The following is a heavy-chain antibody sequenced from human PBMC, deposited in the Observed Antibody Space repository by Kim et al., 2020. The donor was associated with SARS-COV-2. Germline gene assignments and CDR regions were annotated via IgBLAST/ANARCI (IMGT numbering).Heavy chain of an antibody. J-gene: IGHJ4*02. CDR3: ARSGGYGVLDY. CDR2: ISSGGTTI. V-gene: IGHV3-11*01. CDR1: GFTFSDYY. D-gene: IGHD5-12*01. Sequence: GGSLRLSCAASGFTFSDYYMTWIRQAPGKGLEWVSHISSGGTTIYYPDSVKGRFTISRDNAKNSLYMQMNSLRAEDTAVYYCARSGGYGVLDYWGRGTLVTVSS.